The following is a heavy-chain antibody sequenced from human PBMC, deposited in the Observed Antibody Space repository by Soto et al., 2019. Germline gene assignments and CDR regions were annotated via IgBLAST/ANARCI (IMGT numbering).Heavy chain of an antibody. V-gene: IGHV3-11*06. D-gene: IGHD3-3*01. Sequence: GGSLRLSCAASGFTFSDYYMSWIRQAPGKGLEWVSYISSSSSYTNYADSVKGRFTISRDNAKNSLYLQMNSLRAEDTAVYYCARGYTYYDFWSGYPFFDYWGQGTLLTVSS. CDR1: GFTFSDYY. CDR3: ARGYTYYDFWSGYPFFDY. CDR2: ISSSSSYT. J-gene: IGHJ4*02.